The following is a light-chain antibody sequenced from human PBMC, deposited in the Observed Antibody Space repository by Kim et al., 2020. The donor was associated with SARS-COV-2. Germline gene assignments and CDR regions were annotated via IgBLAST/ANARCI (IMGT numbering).Light chain of an antibody. CDR1: RSNIGNNI. J-gene: IGLJ3*02. CDR3: ASRDDSLNGRV. Sequence: GQRVTISCSGSRSNIGNNIVNWYQQIPGSAPKLLIYSDHHRPSGVPDRFSGSKSGTSASLAISGLQSEDEADYYCASRDDSLNGRVFGGGTQLTVL. CDR2: SDH. V-gene: IGLV1-44*01.